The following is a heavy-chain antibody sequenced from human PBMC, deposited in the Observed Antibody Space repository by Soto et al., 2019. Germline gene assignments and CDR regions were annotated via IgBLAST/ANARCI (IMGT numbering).Heavy chain of an antibody. CDR3: ARHAGHCSSTSCPVGY. Sequence: GESLKISCKGSGYSFTSYWIAWVRQMPGKGLEWMGIIYPGDSETRYSPSSQGQVTISADKSITTAYLQWSSLKASDTAMYYCARHAGHCSSTSCPVGYWGQGTLVTVSS. CDR2: IYPGDSET. D-gene: IGHD2-2*01. V-gene: IGHV5-51*01. J-gene: IGHJ4*02. CDR1: GYSFTSYW.